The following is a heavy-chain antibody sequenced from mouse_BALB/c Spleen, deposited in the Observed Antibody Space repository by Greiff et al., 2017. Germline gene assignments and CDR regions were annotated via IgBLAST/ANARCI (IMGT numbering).Heavy chain of an antibody. Sequence: EVHLVESGGGLVQPGGSLRLSCATSGFTFTDYYMSWVRQPPGKALEWLGFIRNKANGYTTEYSASVKGRFTISRDNSQSILYLQMNTLRAEDSATYYCARDEGAPWFAYWGQGTLVTVSA. CDR1: GFTFTDYY. J-gene: IGHJ3*01. CDR3: ARDEGAPWFAY. V-gene: IGHV7-3*02. CDR2: IRNKANGYTT.